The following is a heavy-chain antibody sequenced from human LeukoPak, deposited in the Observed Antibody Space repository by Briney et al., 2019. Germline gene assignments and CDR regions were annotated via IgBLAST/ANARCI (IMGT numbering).Heavy chain of an antibody. V-gene: IGHV1-2*06. D-gene: IGHD6-13*01. J-gene: IGHJ6*03. Sequence: GASVKVSCKASGYTFTGYYMHWVRQAPGQGLEWMGRINPNSGGTNYAQKFQGRVTMTRDTSISTAYMELSRLRSDDTAVYYCATDLVAAAGTNYYYYMDVWGKGTTVTVSS. CDR1: GYTFTGYY. CDR3: ATDLVAAAGTNYYYYMDV. CDR2: INPNSGGT.